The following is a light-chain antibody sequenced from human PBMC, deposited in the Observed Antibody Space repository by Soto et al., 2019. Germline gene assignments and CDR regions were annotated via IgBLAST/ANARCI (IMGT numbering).Light chain of an antibody. J-gene: IGLJ2*01. Sequence: QSVLTQPASVSGSPGQSITISCTGTSSDVGGYNYVSWYQHHPGKAPKLMIYEVSNRPSGVSNLFAGSKSGNTASLTISGLQAEDEADYYCSSYTSSRTLVVFGGGTKLTVL. CDR3: SSYTSSRTLVV. V-gene: IGLV2-14*01. CDR1: SSDVGGYNY. CDR2: EVS.